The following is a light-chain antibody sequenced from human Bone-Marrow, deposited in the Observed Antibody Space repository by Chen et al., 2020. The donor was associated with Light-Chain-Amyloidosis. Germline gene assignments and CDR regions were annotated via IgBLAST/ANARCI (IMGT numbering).Light chain of an antibody. CDR3: SSYTSSSTLV. V-gene: IGLV2-14*01. J-gene: IGLJ3*02. CDR1: SSDVGGYNY. Sequence: QSALTQPASVTGSPGQSITISSTGTSSDVGGYNYVSWYQQHPGKAPKLMIYDVSNRPSGVSNRFSGSNSGNTASLTISGLQAEDEADYYCSSYTSSSTLVFGGGTKLTVL. CDR2: DVS.